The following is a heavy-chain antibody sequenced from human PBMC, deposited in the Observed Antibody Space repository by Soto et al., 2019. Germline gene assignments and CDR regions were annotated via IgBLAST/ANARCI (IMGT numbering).Heavy chain of an antibody. D-gene: IGHD3-9*01. J-gene: IGHJ3*02. CDR3: ARASFLTGFGSNDAFDI. Sequence: GASVKVSCKASGYTFTIYGISWVRQAPGQGLEWMGWISAYNGNTNYAQKLQGRVTMTTDTSTSTAYMELRSLRSDDTAVYYCARASFLTGFGSNDAFDIWGQGTMVTVSS. CDR2: ISAYNGNT. V-gene: IGHV1-18*01. CDR1: GYTFTIYG.